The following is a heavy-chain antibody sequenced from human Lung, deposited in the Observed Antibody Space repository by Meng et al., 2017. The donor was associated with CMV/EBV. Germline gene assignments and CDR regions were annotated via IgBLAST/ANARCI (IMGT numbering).Heavy chain of an antibody. J-gene: IGHJ3*01. CDR1: QFTFSRYE. D-gene: IGHD1-26*01. CDR3: ARGSGSDYFGAFDV. CDR2: IDSPGTTV. V-gene: IGHV3-48*03. Sequence: SXAASQFTFSRYEMNWVRQAPGKGLEWISNIDSPGTTVYYADSVRGRFTISRDNAKNLLFLQMNSLRVDDTAVYYCARGSGSDYFGAFDVWGQGTMVTVSS.